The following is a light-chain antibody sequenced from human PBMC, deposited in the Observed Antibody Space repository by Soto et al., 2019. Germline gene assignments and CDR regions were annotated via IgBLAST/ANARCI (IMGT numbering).Light chain of an antibody. J-gene: IGKJ5*01. Sequence: EIVMTQSPATLSVSPGERATLSCRASQSVSSNLAWYQQKPGQAPRLLIYGASTRATGIPARFSGSGSGTEFTLTISSLQSEDFAVYYCQQYNNWPPNFGQGTRLEMK. CDR2: GAS. CDR1: QSVSSN. CDR3: QQYNNWPPN. V-gene: IGKV3-15*01.